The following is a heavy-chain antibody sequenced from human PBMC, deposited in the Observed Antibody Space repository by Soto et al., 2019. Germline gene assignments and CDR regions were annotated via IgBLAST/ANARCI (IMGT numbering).Heavy chain of an antibody. CDR2: MNPNSGNT. J-gene: IGHJ4*02. CDR3: ATDVSGSFYFDY. Sequence: ASVKVSCKASGYTFTSYDINWVRQATGQGLEWMGWMNPNSGNTGYAQKFQGRVTMTRYTSISTAYMELSSLRSEDTAVYYCATDVSGSFYFDYWGQGTLVTVSS. V-gene: IGHV1-8*01. D-gene: IGHD3-10*01. CDR1: GYTFTSYD.